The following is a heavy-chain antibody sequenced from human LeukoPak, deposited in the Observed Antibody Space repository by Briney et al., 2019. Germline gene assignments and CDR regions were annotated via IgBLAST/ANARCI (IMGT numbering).Heavy chain of an antibody. CDR1: GGSISSYY. D-gene: IGHD3-22*01. V-gene: IGHV4-4*07. J-gene: IGHJ6*03. Sequence: SETLSLTCTVSGGSISSYYCSWIRQPAGKGLEWIGRIYTSGSTNYNPSLKSRVTMSVDTSKNQFSLKLSSVTAADTAVYYCARDRYYYDSSAGYYMDVWGKGTTVTISS. CDR3: ARDRYYYDSSAGYYMDV. CDR2: IYTSGST.